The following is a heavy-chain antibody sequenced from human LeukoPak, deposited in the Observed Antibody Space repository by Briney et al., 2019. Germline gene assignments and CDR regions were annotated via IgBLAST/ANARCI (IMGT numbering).Heavy chain of an antibody. V-gene: IGHV1-2*02. CDR2: INPNSGGT. Sequence: GASVKVSCKASGYIFTDYYMHWVRQAPGQGLEWMGWINPNSGGTNYAQKFQGRVTMTRDTSISTAYMELSRLRSDDTAVYYCARGGITFGGVIVSFDYWGQGTLVTVSS. J-gene: IGHJ4*02. CDR1: GYIFTDYY. CDR3: ARGGITFGGVIVSFDY. D-gene: IGHD3-16*02.